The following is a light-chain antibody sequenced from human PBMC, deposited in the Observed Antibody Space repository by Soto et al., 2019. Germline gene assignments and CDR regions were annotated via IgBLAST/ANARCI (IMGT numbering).Light chain of an antibody. CDR2: DAS. CDR3: DQLGTSTFYT. V-gene: IGKV3-20*01. J-gene: IGKJ2*01. Sequence: ESVLTQSPGTLSVSPGERVTLSCRASQTFGRTYLAWYQQKPGQSPRLLIYDASSRATGIPDRFSGSGCGTDFTLAISRLEPEDYAVYYCDQLGTSTFYTFGQGTKVEIK. CDR1: QTFGRTY.